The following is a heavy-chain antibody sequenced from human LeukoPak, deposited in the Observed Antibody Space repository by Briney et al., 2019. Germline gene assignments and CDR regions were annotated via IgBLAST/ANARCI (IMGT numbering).Heavy chain of an antibody. Sequence: GGSLRLSCAASGFIFSNYGMSWVRQAPGKGLEWVSSISFSSTHIYYADSIQGRFTISRDNAENSLYLQMNSLRAEDTAVYYCAKDPLRDTVNWFDPWGQGTLVTVSS. D-gene: IGHD5-18*01. CDR1: GFIFSNYG. CDR3: AKDPLRDTVNWFDP. J-gene: IGHJ5*02. V-gene: IGHV3-21*04. CDR2: ISFSSTHI.